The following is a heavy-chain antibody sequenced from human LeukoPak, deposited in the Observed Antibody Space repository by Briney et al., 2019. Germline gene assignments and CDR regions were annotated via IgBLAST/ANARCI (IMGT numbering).Heavy chain of an antibody. Sequence: PSETLSLTCTVSDYSSSRDYYWGWMRQPPGKGLEGIGNIYHTGSTYYNPASKSRVTISIDTSKSHFSLNLSSVTAADTAVYHCARGVTMIGRLRFDPWGQGTLVTVSS. CDR1: DYSSSRDYY. CDR2: IYHTGST. V-gene: IGHV4-38-2*02. J-gene: IGHJ5*02. CDR3: ARGVTMIGRLRFDP. D-gene: IGHD3-22*01.